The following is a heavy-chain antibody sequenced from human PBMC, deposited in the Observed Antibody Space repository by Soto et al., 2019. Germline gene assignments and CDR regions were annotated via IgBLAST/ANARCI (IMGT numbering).Heavy chain of an antibody. CDR1: GGSITSRTYY. D-gene: IGHD6-19*01. J-gene: IGHJ4*02. CDR3: ARHRVEVAATGFDF. V-gene: IGHV4-39*01. CDR2: ISYSGST. Sequence: SETLSLTCTVSGGSITSRTYYWAWIRQPPGKGLEWIGSISYSGSTFYSPSLKSRVTISADMSKNQFSLKVNSVTAADTDIYYCARHRVEVAATGFDFWGQGILVTVSS.